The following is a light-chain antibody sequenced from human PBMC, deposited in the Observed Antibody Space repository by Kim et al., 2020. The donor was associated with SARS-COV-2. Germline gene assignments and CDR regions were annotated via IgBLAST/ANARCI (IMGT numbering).Light chain of an antibody. CDR3: QVWDSRSDHYV. CDR1: DIGTKG. CDR2: YDN. V-gene: IGLV3-21*04. J-gene: IGLJ1*01. Sequence: SYELTQPPSVSVAPGKTARITCGGDDIGTKGVHWYQQRPGQAPVVVMYYDNDRPSGTPERISGSISGNTATLTITRVEAGDEADYYCQVWDSRSDHYVFGSGTKVTVL.